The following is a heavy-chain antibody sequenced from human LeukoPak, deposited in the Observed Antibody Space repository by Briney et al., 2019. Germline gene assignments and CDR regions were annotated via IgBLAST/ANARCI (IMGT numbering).Heavy chain of an antibody. V-gene: IGHV3-48*04. CDR2: IGRIGYTI. CDR3: ASTLATYYYDSSGYYSY. CDR1: GFNFSSYG. D-gene: IGHD3-22*01. Sequence: GGSLRLSCAASGFNFSSYGMNWVRQAPGKGLEWVSYIGRIGYTIYYADSVKGRFTISRDNAKNSLYLQMNSLRAEDTAVYYCASTLATYYYDSSGYYSYWGQGTLVTVSS. J-gene: IGHJ4*02.